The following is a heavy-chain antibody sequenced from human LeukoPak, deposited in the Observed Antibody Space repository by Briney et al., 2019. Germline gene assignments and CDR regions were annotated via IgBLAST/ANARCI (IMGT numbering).Heavy chain of an antibody. J-gene: IGHJ6*03. D-gene: IGHD3-3*01. CDR3: AKDSEGFWSGYYDYYYYMDV. CDR2: IRYDGSNK. CDR1: GFTFSSYA. Sequence: PGGSLRLSCAASGFTFSSYALSWVRQAPGKGLEWVAFIRYDGSNKYYADSVKGRFTISRDNSKNTLYLQMNSLRAEDTAVYYCAKDSEGFWSGYYDYYYYMDVWGKGTTVTVSS. V-gene: IGHV3-30*02.